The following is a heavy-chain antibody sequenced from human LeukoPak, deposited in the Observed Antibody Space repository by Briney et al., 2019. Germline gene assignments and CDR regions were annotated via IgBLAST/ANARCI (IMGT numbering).Heavy chain of an antibody. CDR2: VGGDEKA. CDR1: GFPFSGNA. CDR3: AKDLSWWVTADY. V-gene: IGHV3-23*01. J-gene: IGHJ4*02. Sequence: PGGSLRLSCAASGFPFSGNAMSWVRQAPGRGLEWVSGVGGDEKAHYADFVRGRFTISRDNSKKTVYLQVNSLTVEDTAVYYCAKDLSWWVTADYWGQGVLVTVSS. D-gene: IGHD2-21*02.